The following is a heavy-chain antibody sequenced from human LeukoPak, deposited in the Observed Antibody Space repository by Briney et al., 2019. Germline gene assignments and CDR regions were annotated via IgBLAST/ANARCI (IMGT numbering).Heavy chain of an antibody. CDR2: IKQDGSEE. CDR3: VRERYSSGWSYWFDS. V-gene: IGHV3-7*03. Sequence: GGSLRLSRAASGFTFSSHWMTWVRQAPGKGLEWVANIKQDGSEEYYLDSVKGRFVISRDNAKNSVFLLMNSLRAEDTAVYYCVRERYSSGWSYWFDSWGQGTLVTVSS. J-gene: IGHJ5*01. D-gene: IGHD6-19*01. CDR1: GFTFSSHW.